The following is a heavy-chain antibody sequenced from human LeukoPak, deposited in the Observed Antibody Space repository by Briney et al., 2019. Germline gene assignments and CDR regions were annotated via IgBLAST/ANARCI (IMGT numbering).Heavy chain of an antibody. Sequence: GESLKISCQGSGYIFTNNWIGWVRHMPGKGLDWMAIVSPGDSHTKYNPSFQGQVTISADKSSSTAYLQWISLRASDTAIYYCVRTPTCSSGSCYPNWFDSWGQGTLVTVSS. CDR1: GYIFTNNW. V-gene: IGHV5-51*01. CDR3: VRTPTCSSGSCYPNWFDS. D-gene: IGHD2-15*01. CDR2: VSPGDSHT. J-gene: IGHJ5*01.